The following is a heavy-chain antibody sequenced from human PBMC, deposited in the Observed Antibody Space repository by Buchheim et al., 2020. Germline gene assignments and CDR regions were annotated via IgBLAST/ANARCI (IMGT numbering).Heavy chain of an antibody. CDR1: RFTFSSYW. V-gene: IGHV3-7*01. CDR2: IKQDGSEK. D-gene: IGHD4-17*01. CDR3: AREGNDYGDYFQH. J-gene: IGHJ1*01. Sequence: EVQLVVSGGGLVQPGGSLRLTCAASRFTFSSYWMSWVRQAPGKGLEWVANIKQDGSEKYYVDSVKGRFTISRDNAKNSLYLQMNSLRAEDTAVYYCAREGNDYGDYFQHWGQGTL.